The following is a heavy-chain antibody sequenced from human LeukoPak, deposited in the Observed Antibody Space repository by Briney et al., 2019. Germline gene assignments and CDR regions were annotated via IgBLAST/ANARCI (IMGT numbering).Heavy chain of an antibody. CDR2: INHSGST. V-gene: IGHV4-34*01. D-gene: IGHD5-24*01. CDR3: ARGVQFRSLAA. CDR1: GGSFSGYY. Sequence: PSETLSLTCAVYGGSFSGYYWSWIRQPPGKGLEWIGEINHSGSTNYNPSLKSRVTISVDTSKNQFSLKLSSVTAADTAVYYCARGVQFRSLAAWGQGTLVTVSS. J-gene: IGHJ5*02.